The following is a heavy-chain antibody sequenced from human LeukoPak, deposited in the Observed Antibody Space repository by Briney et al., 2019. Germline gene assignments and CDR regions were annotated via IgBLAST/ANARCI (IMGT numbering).Heavy chain of an antibody. J-gene: IGHJ4*02. CDR2: IYYSGST. D-gene: IGHD1-14*01. CDR1: GGSISSSSYY. V-gene: IGHV4-39*01. CDR3: ARTGVLTADY. Sequence: PSETLSLTCTVSGGSISSSSYYWGWIRQPPGKGLEWIGSIYYSGSTYYNPSLKSRVTISVDTSKNQFSPKLSSVTAADTAVYYCARTGVLTADYWGQGTLVTVSS.